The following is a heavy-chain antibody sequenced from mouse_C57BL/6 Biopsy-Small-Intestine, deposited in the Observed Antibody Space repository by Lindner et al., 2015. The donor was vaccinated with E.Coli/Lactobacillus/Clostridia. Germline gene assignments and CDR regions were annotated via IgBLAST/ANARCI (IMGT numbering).Heavy chain of an antibody. J-gene: IGHJ1*01. CDR3: ASGQRNYDVLTAFHYYRMDV. CDR2: ISAYNGDT. D-gene: IGHD1-1*01. CDR1: GYTFTSYG. V-gene: IGHV1-74*01. Sequence: SVKVSCKTSGYTFTSYGISWVRQAPGQGLEWMGWISAYNGDTNYAQKFQGRVTMTTDSSTSTAYVELRSLRSDDTAVYYCASGQRNYDVLTAFHYYRMDVWGLGTTVTVSS.